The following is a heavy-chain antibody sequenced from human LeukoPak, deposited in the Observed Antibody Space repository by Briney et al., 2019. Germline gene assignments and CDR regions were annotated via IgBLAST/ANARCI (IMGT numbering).Heavy chain of an antibody. J-gene: IGHJ4*02. D-gene: IGHD3-22*01. CDR1: GGSISSYY. CDR3: TSYYYDSSGYCNFDY. V-gene: IGHV4-59*01. CDR2: IYYSGST. Sequence: SETLSLTCTVSGGSISSYYWSWIRQPPGKGLEWIGYIYYSGSTNYNPSLKSRVTISVDTSKNQFSLKLSSVTAADTAVYYCTSYYYDSSGYCNFDYWGQGALVTVSS.